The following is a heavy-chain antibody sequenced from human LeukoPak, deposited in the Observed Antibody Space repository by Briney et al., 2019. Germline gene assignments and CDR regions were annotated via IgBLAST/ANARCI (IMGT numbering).Heavy chain of an antibody. CDR3: AAALGDYYGMDV. CDR1: GFTFSDPA. V-gene: IGHV3-73*01. Sequence: GGSLRLSCAASGFTFSDPAVHWVRQASGKGLEWVGRIRTKTNNYATPYAASVKGRFTFSRDDSTNTAYLQMNSLKTEDTAVYYCAAALGDYYGMDVWGQGTTVTVSS. D-gene: IGHD3-16*01. CDR2: IRTKTNNYAT. J-gene: IGHJ6*02.